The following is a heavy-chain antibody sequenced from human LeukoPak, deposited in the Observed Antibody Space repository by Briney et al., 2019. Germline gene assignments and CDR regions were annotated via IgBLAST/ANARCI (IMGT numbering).Heavy chain of an antibody. D-gene: IGHD5-24*01. V-gene: IGHV3-21*01. Sequence: GRSLRLSCAASGFTFSSYSMNWVRQAPGKGLEWVSSISSSSSYIYYADSVKGRFTISRDNAKNSLYLQMNSLRAEDTAVYYCARDMGDGYNYWGKGTLVTVSS. CDR1: GFTFSSYS. CDR2: ISSSSSYI. CDR3: ARDMGDGYNY. J-gene: IGHJ4*02.